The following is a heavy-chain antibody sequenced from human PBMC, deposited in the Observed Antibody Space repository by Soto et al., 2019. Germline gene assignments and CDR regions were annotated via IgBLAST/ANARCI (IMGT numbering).Heavy chain of an antibody. CDR2: INHSGST. Sequence: SETLSLTCAVYGGSFSGYYWSWIRQPPGKGLEWIGEINHSGSTYYNPSLKSRVTISVDTSKNQFSLKLSSVAAADTAVYYCARGPSFGYYDSSGYYSLHYFDYWGQGTLVTVSS. CDR1: GGSFSGYY. J-gene: IGHJ4*02. D-gene: IGHD3-22*01. CDR3: ARGPSFGYYDSSGYYSLHYFDY. V-gene: IGHV4-34*01.